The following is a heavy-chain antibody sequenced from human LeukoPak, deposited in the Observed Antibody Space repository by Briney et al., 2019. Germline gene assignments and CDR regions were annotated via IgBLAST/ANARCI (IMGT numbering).Heavy chain of an antibody. CDR1: GFTFSSYW. D-gene: IGHD3-22*01. J-gene: IGHJ4*02. CDR2: INHDGSAN. Sequence: PAGTLRLSCAASGFTFSSYWMSWVRQAPGKGLEWVANINHDGSANYYLDSVKGRFTIFRANAKKSLYLQMNSLRAEATSVHYCARTLYYYDSSGYYSDYWGQGTLVTVSS. V-gene: IGHV3-7*01. CDR3: ARTLYYYDSSGYYSDY.